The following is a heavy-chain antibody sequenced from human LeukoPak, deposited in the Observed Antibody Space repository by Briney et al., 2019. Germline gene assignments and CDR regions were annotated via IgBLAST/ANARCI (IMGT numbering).Heavy chain of an antibody. V-gene: IGHV4-31*03. J-gene: IGHJ4*02. CDR1: GGSVSSGGSY. CDR2: IYYSGSA. D-gene: IGHD5-12*01. Sequence: SETLSLTCSVSGGSVSSGGSYWTWIRQHPGKGLEWIGYIYYSGSAYHNPSLKTRVTISVDTSENQFSLKLTSVTAADTAVYYCAREVATMYYFDSWGQGTLVTVSS. CDR3: AREVATMYYFDS.